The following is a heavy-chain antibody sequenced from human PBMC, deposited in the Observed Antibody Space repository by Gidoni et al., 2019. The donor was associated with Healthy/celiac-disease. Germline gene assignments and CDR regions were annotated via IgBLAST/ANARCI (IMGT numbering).Heavy chain of an antibody. J-gene: IGHJ4*02. V-gene: IGHV4-61*01. CDR2: IYYSWST. D-gene: IGHD5-12*01. Sequence: LSCTVSGRSVSSGSYYWSWIRQPPGKGLEWIGYIYYSWSTNSNPTLKRRVTISVDTPKNQFSLKLRSVTAADADVYYCARESRAEMATIGYWGQGTLVTVSS. CDR3: ARESRAEMATIGY. CDR1: GRSVSSGSYY.